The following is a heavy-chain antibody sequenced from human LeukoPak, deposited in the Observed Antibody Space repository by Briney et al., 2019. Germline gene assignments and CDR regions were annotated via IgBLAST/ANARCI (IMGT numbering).Heavy chain of an antibody. J-gene: IGHJ3*02. Sequence: GASVKVSCKVSGYTLTELSMHWVRQAPGKGLEWMGGFDPEDGETIYAQKFQGRVTMTEDTSTDTAYMELSSLRSEDTAVYHCATGTGTGYLDAFDIWGQGTMVTVSS. CDR1: GYTLTELS. D-gene: IGHD3/OR15-3a*01. V-gene: IGHV1-24*01. CDR2: FDPEDGET. CDR3: ATGTGTGYLDAFDI.